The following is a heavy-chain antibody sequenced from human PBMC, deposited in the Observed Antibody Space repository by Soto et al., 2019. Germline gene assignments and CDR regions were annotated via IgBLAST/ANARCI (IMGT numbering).Heavy chain of an antibody. CDR1: GFTFSRYS. D-gene: IGHD6-13*01. CDR2: ISSSSSSI. J-gene: IGHJ4*02. CDR3: ARDEGSSWYDDQIY. V-gene: IGHV3-48*02. Sequence: GGSLRLSCAASGFTFSRYSMNWVRQAPGKGLEWVSYISSSSSSINYADSVKGRFTISRDNAKNSLYLQMNSLRDEDTAVYYCARDEGSSWYDDQIYWGQGALVTVSS.